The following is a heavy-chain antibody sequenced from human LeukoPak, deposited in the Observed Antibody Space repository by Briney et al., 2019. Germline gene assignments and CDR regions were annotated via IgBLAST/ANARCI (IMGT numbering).Heavy chain of an antibody. V-gene: IGHV3-7*01. Sequence: PGGSLRLSCAASGFTFSSYWMSWVRQAPGKGLEWVANIKQDGSEKYYVDSVKGRFTISRDNAKNSLYLQMNSLRAEDTAVYYCASGINWGRDYYFDHWGQGTLVTVSS. CDR2: IKQDGSEK. J-gene: IGHJ4*02. CDR1: GFTFSSYW. CDR3: ASGINWGRDYYFDH. D-gene: IGHD7-27*01.